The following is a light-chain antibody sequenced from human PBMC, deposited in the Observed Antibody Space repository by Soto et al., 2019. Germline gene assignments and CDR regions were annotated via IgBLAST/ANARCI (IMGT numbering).Light chain of an antibody. CDR2: GAS. Sequence: EIVMTQSPATLSESPGERVSLSCRASQNINNNLAWYQQKPGQAPRLLIYGASTRATGIPARFSGSGSGTEFTLTISSLQSEDFAVYYCQQYNNWPRTFGQGTKVDI. CDR1: QNINNN. V-gene: IGKV3-15*01. CDR3: QQYNNWPRT. J-gene: IGKJ1*01.